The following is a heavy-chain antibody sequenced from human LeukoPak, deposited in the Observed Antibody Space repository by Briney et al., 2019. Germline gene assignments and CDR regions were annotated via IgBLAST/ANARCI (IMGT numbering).Heavy chain of an antibody. CDR2: IYSSGST. V-gene: IGHV4-59*08. CDR3: ARYDSGSYHYSWFDP. D-gene: IGHD3-10*01. J-gene: IGHJ5*02. CDR1: GGSISSYY. Sequence: SETLSLTCTVSGGSISSYYWSWIRQPPGKGLEWIGYIYSSGSTNYNPSLKSRVTISVDTSKNQFSLKLSSVTAADTAVYYCARYDSGSYHYSWFDPWGQGTLVTVSS.